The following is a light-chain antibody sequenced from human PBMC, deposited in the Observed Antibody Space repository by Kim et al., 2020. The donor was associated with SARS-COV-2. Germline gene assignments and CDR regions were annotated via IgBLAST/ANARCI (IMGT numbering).Light chain of an antibody. CDR1: ALPKQY. CDR2: KDS. CDR3: QSADSSGTYPVV. V-gene: IGLV3-25*03. J-gene: IGLJ2*01. Sequence: PGKKGKIPRYGDALPKQYAYWYQQKPGQAPVLVIYKDSERPSGIPERFSGSSSGTTVTLTISGVQAEDEADYYCQSADSSGTYPVVFGGGTQLTVL.